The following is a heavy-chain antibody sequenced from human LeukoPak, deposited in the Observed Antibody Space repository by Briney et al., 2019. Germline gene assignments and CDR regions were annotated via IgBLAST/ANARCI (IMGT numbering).Heavy chain of an antibody. D-gene: IGHD2-8*01. J-gene: IGHJ4*02. CDR3: TRTVLDCKNGVCYDY. V-gene: IGHV1-18*01. CDR1: GGTFSSYA. CDR2: ISPYNGNT. Sequence: VASVKVSCKASGGTFSSYAISWVRQAPGQGLEWMGWISPYNGNTIYAQKLQGRVTVTTDTSTSTAYMELRSLRSDDTAVYYCTRTVLDCKNGVCYDYWGQGTLVTVSS.